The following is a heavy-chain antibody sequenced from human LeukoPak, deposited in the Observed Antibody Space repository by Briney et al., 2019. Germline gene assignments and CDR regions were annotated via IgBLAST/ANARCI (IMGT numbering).Heavy chain of an antibody. CDR2: ISAYNGNT. D-gene: IGHD6-6*01. Sequence: ASVMVSCKASGYTFTSYGISWVRQAPGQGLEWMGWISAYNGNTNYAQKLQGRVTMTTDTSTSTAYMELRSLRSDDTAVYYCARDRRVYSSSSIGYWGQGTLVTVSS. J-gene: IGHJ4*02. V-gene: IGHV1-18*01. CDR3: ARDRRVYSSSSIGY. CDR1: GYTFTSYG.